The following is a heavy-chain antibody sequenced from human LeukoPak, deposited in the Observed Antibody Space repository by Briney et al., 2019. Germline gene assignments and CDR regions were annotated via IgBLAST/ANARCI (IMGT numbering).Heavy chain of an antibody. V-gene: IGHV3-21*01. J-gene: IGHJ4*02. D-gene: IGHD6-13*01. Sequence: GGSLRLSCTASGFTFSSYSMNWVRQAPGKGLEWVSSISSSSNYIYYGDSVKGRFTISRDNANNSLYLQMSSLRAEDTAVYYCARHSSSWYENDYWGQGTLVTVSS. CDR2: ISSSSNYI. CDR3: ARHSSSWYENDY. CDR1: GFTFSSYS.